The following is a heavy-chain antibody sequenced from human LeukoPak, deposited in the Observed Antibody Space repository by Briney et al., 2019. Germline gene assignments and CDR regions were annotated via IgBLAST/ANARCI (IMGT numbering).Heavy chain of an antibody. CDR3: ARIITMVRGVIPWFDP. CDR2: IKQDGSEK. CDR1: GFTFSSYW. Sequence: GGSLRLPCAASGFTFSSYWMSWVRQAPGKGLEWVANIKQDGSEKYYVDSVKGRFTISRDNAKNSLYLQMNSLRAEDTAVYYCARIITMVRGVIPWFDPWGQGTLVTVSS. V-gene: IGHV3-7*01. J-gene: IGHJ5*02. D-gene: IGHD3-10*01.